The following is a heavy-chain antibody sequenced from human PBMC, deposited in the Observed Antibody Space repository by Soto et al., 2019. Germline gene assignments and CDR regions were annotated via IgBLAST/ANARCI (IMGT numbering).Heavy chain of an antibody. CDR2: IYYSGST. CDR3: ARDHDYYGLDV. Sequence: SETLSLTCTVSGGSISSDNYYCSWIRQHPGRGLEWIGYIYYSGSTYYNPSLKSRVTIAVDTSKNQFSLKVSSMTAADTAVYYCARDHDYYGLDVWGQGTTVTVSS. J-gene: IGHJ6*02. V-gene: IGHV4-31*03. CDR1: GGSISSDNYY.